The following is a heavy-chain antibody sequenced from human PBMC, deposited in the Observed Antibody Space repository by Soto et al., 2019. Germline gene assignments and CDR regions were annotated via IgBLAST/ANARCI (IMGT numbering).Heavy chain of an antibody. CDR2: FFIGGNT. V-gene: IGHV4-39*07. Sequence: SETLSLTCTVSGGSISSSTYYWGWMRQPPGKGLEWIASFFIGGNTYYNPSLKSRVTISVDTSKNQFSLQMNSLETEDTAVYFCTREPQLTSVTVFDYWGQGTPVTVSS. J-gene: IGHJ4*02. D-gene: IGHD4-17*01. CDR1: GGSISSSTYY. CDR3: TREPQLTSVTVFDY.